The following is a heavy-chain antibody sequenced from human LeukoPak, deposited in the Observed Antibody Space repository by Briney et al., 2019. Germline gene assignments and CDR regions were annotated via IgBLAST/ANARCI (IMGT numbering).Heavy chain of an antibody. J-gene: IGHJ4*02. CDR1: GYTFTSYG. Sequence: ASVKVSCTASGYTFTSYGISWVRQAPGQGLEWMGWISAYNGNTNYAQKLQGRVTMTTDTSTSTAYMELRSLRSGDTAVYYCARDLGDIVVVVAASPLDYWGQGTLVTVSS. CDR2: ISAYNGNT. CDR3: ARDLGDIVVVVAASPLDY. D-gene: IGHD2-15*01. V-gene: IGHV1-18*01.